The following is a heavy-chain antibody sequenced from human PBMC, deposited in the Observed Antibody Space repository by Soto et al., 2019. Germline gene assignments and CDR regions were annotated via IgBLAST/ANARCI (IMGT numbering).Heavy chain of an antibody. J-gene: IGHJ4*02. V-gene: IGHV3-21*01. D-gene: IGHD4-17*01. CDR1: GFTFSSYS. CDR3: ARDYYGDYGSMSEYYFDY. Sequence: PGGSLRLSCAASGFTFSSYSMNWVRQAPGKGLEWVSSISSSSYIYYADSVKGRFTISRDNAKNSLYLQMNSLRAEDTAVYYCARDYYGDYGSMSEYYFDYWGQGTLVTVSS. CDR2: ISSSSYI.